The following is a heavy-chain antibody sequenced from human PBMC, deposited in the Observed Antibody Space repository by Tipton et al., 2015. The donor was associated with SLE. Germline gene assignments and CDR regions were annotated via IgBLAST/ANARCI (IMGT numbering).Heavy chain of an antibody. CDR3: VRGWSYYGL. Sequence: QSGAEVKKPGASVKVACKTSGYTFTGYYLHWVRQAPGQGLEWMGWINPGSGDTNYAQKFQGRVTMTRDTSVTTAYMELSGLTSDDTAVFYCVRGWSYYGLWGQGTLVTVSS. CDR2: INPGSGDT. D-gene: IGHD1-26*01. J-gene: IGHJ4*02. CDR1: GYTFTGYY. V-gene: IGHV1-2*02.